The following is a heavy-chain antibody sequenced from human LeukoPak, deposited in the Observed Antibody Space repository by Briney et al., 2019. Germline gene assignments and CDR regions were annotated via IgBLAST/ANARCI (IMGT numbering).Heavy chain of an antibody. CDR2: ISGSGGST. V-gene: IGHV3-23*01. Sequence: GGSLRLSCAASGFTFSSYAMSWVRQAPGKGLEWVSAISGSGGSTYYADSVKGRFIISRDNSKNTLYLQMNSLRAEDTAVYYCAKDPSLIAAEAYFDYWGQGTLVTVSS. D-gene: IGHD6-13*01. J-gene: IGHJ4*02. CDR3: AKDPSLIAAEAYFDY. CDR1: GFTFSSYA.